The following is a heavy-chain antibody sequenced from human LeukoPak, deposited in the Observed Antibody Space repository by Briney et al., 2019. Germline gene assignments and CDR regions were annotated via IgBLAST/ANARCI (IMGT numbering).Heavy chain of an antibody. Sequence: SETLSLTCTVSGGSISSYYWSWLRQPAGKGLEWIGRIYTSGSTNYNPSLKSRVTMSVDTSKNQFSLKLSSVTAADTAVYYCARDRSGRFLEWTGSWFDPWGQGTLVTVSS. D-gene: IGHD3-3*01. CDR2: IYTSGST. J-gene: IGHJ5*02. CDR3: ARDRSGRFLEWTGSWFDP. V-gene: IGHV4-4*07. CDR1: GGSISSYY.